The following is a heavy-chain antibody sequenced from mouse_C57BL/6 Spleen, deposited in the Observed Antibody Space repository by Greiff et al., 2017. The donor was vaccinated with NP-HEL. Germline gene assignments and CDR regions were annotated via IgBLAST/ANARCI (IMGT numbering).Heavy chain of an antibody. J-gene: IGHJ3*01. CDR3: ERYGYSNYEAWFAY. V-gene: IGHV7-3*01. CDR2: IRNKANGYTT. D-gene: IGHD2-5*01. Sequence: EVQRVESGGGLVQPGGSLSLSCAASGFTFTDYYMSWVRQPPGKALEWLGFIRNKANGYTTEYSESVKGRFTISRDNSQSILYLQMNALRAEESATYYCERYGYSNYEAWFAYWGQGTLVTVSA. CDR1: GFTFTDYY.